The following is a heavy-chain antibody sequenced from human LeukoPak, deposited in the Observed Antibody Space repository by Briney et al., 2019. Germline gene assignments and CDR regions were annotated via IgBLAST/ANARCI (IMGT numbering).Heavy chain of an antibody. D-gene: IGHD3-22*01. CDR3: VRQYSYDSSGYYPWDY. CDR2: INSDGSST. V-gene: IGHV3-74*01. CDR1: GLTFSSYW. J-gene: IGHJ4*02. Sequence: GGSLRLSCAASGLTFSSYWMHWVRQAPGKGLVWVSRINSDGSSTTCADSVKGRFTISRNNAKNTLYLQMNSLRAEDTAMYYCVRQYSYDSSGYYPWDYWGQGTLVTVSS.